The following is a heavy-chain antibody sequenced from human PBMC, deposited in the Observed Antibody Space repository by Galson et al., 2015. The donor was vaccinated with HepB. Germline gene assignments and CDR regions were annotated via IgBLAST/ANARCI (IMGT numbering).Heavy chain of an antibody. Sequence: SVKVSCKASGYTFTSYDINWVRQATGQGLGWMGWMNPNSGDTGYAQKFQGRATMTRDTSMSTAYMELNSLRSEDTAVYYCASNAPRDGDFDYWGQGTLVTVSS. J-gene: IGHJ4*02. CDR3: ASNAPRDGDFDY. V-gene: IGHV1-8*01. D-gene: IGHD5-24*01. CDR2: MNPNSGDT. CDR1: GYTFTSYD.